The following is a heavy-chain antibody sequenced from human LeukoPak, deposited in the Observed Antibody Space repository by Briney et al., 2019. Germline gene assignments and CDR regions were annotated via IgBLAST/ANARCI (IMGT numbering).Heavy chain of an antibody. CDR2: IYYSGST. J-gene: IGHJ4*02. CDR1: GGSISSYY. CDR3: ARARYSSSWACDY. Sequence: TSETLSLTCTVSGGSISSYYWSWIRQPPGKGLEWIGYIYYSGSTNYNPSLKSRVTISVDTSKNQFSLKLSSVTAADTAVYYCARARYSSSWACDYWGQGTLVTVSS. D-gene: IGHD6-13*01. V-gene: IGHV4-59*01.